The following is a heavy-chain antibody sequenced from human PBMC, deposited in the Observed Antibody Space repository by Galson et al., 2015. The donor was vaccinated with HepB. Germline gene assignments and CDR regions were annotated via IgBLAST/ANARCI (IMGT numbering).Heavy chain of an antibody. CDR1: GFTFRSYS. D-gene: IGHD5-12*01. V-gene: IGHV3-30*04. J-gene: IGHJ4*02. CDR2: VSVDGKKE. Sequence: SLRLSCAASGFTFRSYSMHWVRQPPGKGLEWVAVVSVDGKKESYADSVKGRFTISRDNSRNTVFLQMNSLRVEDRAVYYCASGGLRLIGGYWGQGTLVTVSS. CDR3: ASGGLRLIGGY.